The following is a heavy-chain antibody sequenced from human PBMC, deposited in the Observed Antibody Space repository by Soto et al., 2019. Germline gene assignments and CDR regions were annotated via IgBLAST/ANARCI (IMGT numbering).Heavy chain of an antibody. CDR1: GFTFDDYT. D-gene: IGHD6-19*01. V-gene: IGHV3-43*01. Sequence: GGSLRLSCAASGFTFDDYTMHWVRQAPGKGLEWVSLISWDGGSTYYADSVKGRFTISRDNSKNSLYLQMNSLRTEDTALYYCAKDLHSSGWYEFPYYYGMDVWGQGTTVTVSS. J-gene: IGHJ6*02. CDR3: AKDLHSSGWYEFPYYYGMDV. CDR2: ISWDGGST.